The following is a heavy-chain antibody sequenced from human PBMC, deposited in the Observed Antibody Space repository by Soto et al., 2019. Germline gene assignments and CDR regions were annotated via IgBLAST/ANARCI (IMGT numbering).Heavy chain of an antibody. Sequence: SETLSLTCTVSGWSINTYYWSWIRQPPGKGLEWIGYIYYRANPNYNPSLKSRVTISQDTSKNQFSLKLSSVTAADTAVYYCARHFHQAVAVDYWGQGTLVTVSS. CDR3: ARHFHQAVAVDY. V-gene: IGHV4-59*08. J-gene: IGHJ4*02. D-gene: IGHD6-19*01. CDR1: GWSINTYY. CDR2: IYYRANP.